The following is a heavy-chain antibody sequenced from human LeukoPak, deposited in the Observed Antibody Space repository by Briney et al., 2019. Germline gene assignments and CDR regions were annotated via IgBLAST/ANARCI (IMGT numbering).Heavy chain of an antibody. J-gene: IGHJ5*02. Sequence: SETLSLTCTVSGGSISSGDYYWSWIRQPPGKGLEWIGYIYYSGSTYYNPSLKSRVTISVDTSKNQFSLKLSSVTAADTAVYYCAAQYQLLSNWFDTWGQGTLVTVSS. CDR2: IYYSGST. CDR1: GGSISSGDYY. CDR3: AAQYQLLSNWFDT. D-gene: IGHD2-2*01. V-gene: IGHV4-30-4*01.